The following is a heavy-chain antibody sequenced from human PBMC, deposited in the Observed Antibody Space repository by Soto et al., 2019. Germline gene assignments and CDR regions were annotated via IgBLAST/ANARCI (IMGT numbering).Heavy chain of an antibody. D-gene: IGHD3-16*02. CDR2: IVPSLDTT. Sequence: SVKVSCKASGGTFSSSGLSWVRQAPGQGLEWMGMIVPSLDTTNYAQKFQARVTITADEVTSTAYMELRSLRSEDTAVYYCARWPQPRYTADPYAVDVWGQGTRVTVSS. J-gene: IGHJ6*02. V-gene: IGHV1-69*11. CDR1: GGTFSSSG. CDR3: ARWPQPRYTADPYAVDV.